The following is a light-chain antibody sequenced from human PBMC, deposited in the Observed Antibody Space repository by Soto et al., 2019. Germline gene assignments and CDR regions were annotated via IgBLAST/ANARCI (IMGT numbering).Light chain of an antibody. CDR1: SSDIGGYDF. CDR2: EVN. CDR3: SSFAVSHIV. J-gene: IGLJ1*01. Sequence: QSSLTQPPSASGSPGQSVTISCTGTSSDIGGYDFVSWYQQHPDKAPKLIIYEVNKRPSGVPDRFSGSRSGNTASLTVSGLQAEDEADYYCSSFAVSHIVFGPGTNVAVL. V-gene: IGLV2-8*01.